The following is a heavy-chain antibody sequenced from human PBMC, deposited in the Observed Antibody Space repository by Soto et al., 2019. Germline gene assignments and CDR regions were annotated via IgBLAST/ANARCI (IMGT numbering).Heavy chain of an antibody. D-gene: IGHD1-26*01. CDR1: GFTFSTYW. V-gene: IGHV3-74*01. Sequence: EGQLVESGGGLVQPGGSLRLSCAASGFTFSTYWFNWVRQVPGNGLVWVSLINPDGSTTTYADSVKGRFIISRDNTKNTVYLQMNSLRVEDTAVYYCARDLRGSPDSWGQGTLVTVSS. CDR2: INPDGSTT. CDR3: ARDLRGSPDS. J-gene: IGHJ4*02.